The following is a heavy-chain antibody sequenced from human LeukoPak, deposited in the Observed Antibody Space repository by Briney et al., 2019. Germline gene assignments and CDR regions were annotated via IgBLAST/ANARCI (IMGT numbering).Heavy chain of an antibody. D-gene: IGHD4-23*01. CDR2: ISSSSSYI. V-gene: IGHV3-21*01. CDR3: ARVIGGDYGGNSYGMDV. CDR1: GFTFSSYS. J-gene: IGHJ6*02. Sequence: GGSLRLSCAASGFTFSSYSMNWVRQAPGKGLEWVSSISSSSSYIYYADSVKGRFTISRDNAKNSLYLQMNSLRAEDTAVYYCARVIGGDYGGNSYGMDVWGQGTTVTVSS.